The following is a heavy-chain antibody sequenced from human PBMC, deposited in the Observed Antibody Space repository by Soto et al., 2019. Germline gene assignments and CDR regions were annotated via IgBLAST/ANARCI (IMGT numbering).Heavy chain of an antibody. V-gene: IGHV2-5*02. D-gene: IGHD3-9*01. CDR3: AHKGPEDWPLDY. CDR1: GFSLSTSGVG. Sequence: VSGPTLVNPTQPLTLTCAFSGFSLSTSGVGVGWIRQPPGKALEWLAVIYWDDSKHYSPSLRSRLTITKDTSKNQVVLTMTNMDPMDTGTYYCAHKGPEDWPLDYWGQGTLVTVSS. CDR2: IYWDDSK. J-gene: IGHJ4*02.